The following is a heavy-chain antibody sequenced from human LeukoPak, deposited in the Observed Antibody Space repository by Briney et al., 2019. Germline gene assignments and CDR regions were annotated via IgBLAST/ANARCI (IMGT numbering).Heavy chain of an antibody. J-gene: IGHJ3*02. V-gene: IGHV3-21*01. CDR3: ARAGPPYYYGTNAFDI. CDR2: ISSSSSYI. Sequence: GGSPRLSCAASGFTFSSYSMNWVRQAPGKGLEWVSSISSSSSYIYYADSVKGRFTISRDNAKNSLYLQMNSLRAEDTAVYYCARAGPPYYYGTNAFDIWGQGTMVTVSS. CDR1: GFTFSSYS. D-gene: IGHD3-10*01.